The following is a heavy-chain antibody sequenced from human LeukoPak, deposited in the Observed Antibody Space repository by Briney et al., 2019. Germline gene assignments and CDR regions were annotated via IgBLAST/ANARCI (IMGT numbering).Heavy chain of an antibody. CDR3: ARTYCSSTSCYIREVGEYFQH. D-gene: IGHD2-2*02. CDR2: FDPEDGET. J-gene: IGHJ1*01. V-gene: IGHV1-24*01. CDR1: GYTLTELS. Sequence: ASVKVSCKVSGYTLTELSMHWVRQAPGKGLEWMGGFDPEDGETIYAQKFQGRVTMTEDTSTDTAYMELSSLRSEDTAVYYCARTYCSSTSCYIREVGEYFQHWGQGTLVTVSS.